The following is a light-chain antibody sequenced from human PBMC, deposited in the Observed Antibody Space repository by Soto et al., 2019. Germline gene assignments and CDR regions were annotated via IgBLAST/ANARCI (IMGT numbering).Light chain of an antibody. CDR3: QSYDSSLSAWV. J-gene: IGLJ3*02. Sequence: QSVLTQPPSVSGAPGQRVTISCTGSSSNIGAGYDVHWYQQIPGTAPKLLIYLNNNRTSGVPDRLSGSKSGTSASLAITGLQAEDEADYYCQSYDSSLSAWVFGGGTKLTVL. CDR2: LNN. V-gene: IGLV1-40*01. CDR1: SSNIGAGYD.